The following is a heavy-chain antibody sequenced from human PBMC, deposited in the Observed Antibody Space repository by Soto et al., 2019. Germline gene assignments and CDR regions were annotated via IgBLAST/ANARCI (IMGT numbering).Heavy chain of an antibody. CDR2: IYYSGST. D-gene: IGHD3-10*01. CDR3: AREGRGYYYYYGMDV. V-gene: IGHV4-59*12. J-gene: IGHJ6*02. Sequence: PEETLSLTCTVSGGSISSYYWSWIRQPPGKGLEWIGYIYYSGSTTYNPSLKSRVTISVDTSKNQFSLKLSSVTAADTAVYYCAREGRGYYYYYGMDVWGQGTTVTVSS. CDR1: GGSISSYY.